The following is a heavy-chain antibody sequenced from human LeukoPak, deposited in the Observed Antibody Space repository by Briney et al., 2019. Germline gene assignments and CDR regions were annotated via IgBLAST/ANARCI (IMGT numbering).Heavy chain of an antibody. Sequence: GGSLRLSCAASGFTVSSNYMSWVRQAPGKGLEWVSVIYSGGSTYYADSVKGRFIISRDNSKNTLYLQMNSLRAEDTAVYYCATRRAAGWNFDYWGQGTLVTVSS. CDR1: GFTVSSNY. J-gene: IGHJ4*02. CDR3: ATRRAAGWNFDY. CDR2: IYSGGST. D-gene: IGHD6-19*01. V-gene: IGHV3-53*01.